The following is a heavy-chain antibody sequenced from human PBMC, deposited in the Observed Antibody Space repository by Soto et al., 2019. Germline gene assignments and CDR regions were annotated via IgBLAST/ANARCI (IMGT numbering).Heavy chain of an antibody. CDR1: GFTFSSYA. V-gene: IGHV3-23*01. CDR2: ISGSGGST. D-gene: IGHD1-20*01. J-gene: IGHJ6*02. CDR3: AKAGITGTYYYYGMDV. Sequence: GGSLRLSCAASGFTFSSYAMSWIRQAPGKGLEWVSAISGSGGSTYYADSVKGRFTISRDNSKNTLYLQMNSLRAEDTAVYYCAKAGITGTYYYYGMDVWGQGTTVTVSS.